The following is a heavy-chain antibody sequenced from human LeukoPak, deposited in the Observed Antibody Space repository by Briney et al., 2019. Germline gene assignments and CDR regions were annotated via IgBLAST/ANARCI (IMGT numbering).Heavy chain of an antibody. CDR1: GGSFSGYY. Sequence: PSETLSLTCAVYGGSFSGYYWSWIRQPPGKGLEWIGEINHSGSTNYNPSLKSRVTISVDTSKNQFSLKLSSVTAADTAVYYCARDPGKNNWFDPWGQGTLVTVSS. J-gene: IGHJ5*02. CDR2: INHSGST. V-gene: IGHV4-34*01. CDR3: ARDPGKNNWFDP.